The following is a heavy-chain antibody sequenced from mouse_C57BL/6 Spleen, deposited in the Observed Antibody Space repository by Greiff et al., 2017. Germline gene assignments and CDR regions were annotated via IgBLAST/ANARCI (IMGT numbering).Heavy chain of an antibody. CDR3: AREAYYYGSDY. Sequence: VQLQQSGPELVKPGASVKISCKASGYTFTDYYMNWVKQSHGKSLEWIGDINPNNGGTSYNQKFKGKATLTVDKSSSTAYMELRSLTSEDSAVYYCAREAYYYGSDYWGQGTTLTVSS. CDR1: GYTFTDYY. D-gene: IGHD1-1*01. CDR2: INPNNGGT. V-gene: IGHV1-26*01. J-gene: IGHJ2*01.